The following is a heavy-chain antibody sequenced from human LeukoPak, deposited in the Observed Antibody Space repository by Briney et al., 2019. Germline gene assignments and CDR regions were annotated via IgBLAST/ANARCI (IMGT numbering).Heavy chain of an antibody. V-gene: IGHV4-34*01. CDR1: GGSFSGYY. D-gene: IGHD2-15*01. Sequence: SETLSLTCAVYGGSFSGYYWSWIRQPPGKGLEWIGEINHSGSTNYNPSLKSRVTISVDTSKNQFSLKLSSVTAADTAVYYCARKGGGYYYYYYGMDVWGQGTTVTVSS. J-gene: IGHJ6*02. CDR3: ARKGGGYYYYYYGMDV. CDR2: INHSGST.